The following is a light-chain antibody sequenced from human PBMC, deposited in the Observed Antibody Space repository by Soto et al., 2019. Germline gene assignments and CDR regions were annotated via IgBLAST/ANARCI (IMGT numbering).Light chain of an antibody. CDR1: QSVSSSV. V-gene: IGKV3-20*01. Sequence: EDVLTRSPRNLYLYKGESATLSCRASQSVSSSVLAWYQQKPGQAPRLVIYRSSSRATGIPDRFRGSGSGTDFTLTISILEPEDFAVYYCEQYGGLPLTFCQGTKVDIK. CDR2: RSS. J-gene: IGKJ1*01. CDR3: EQYGGLPLT.